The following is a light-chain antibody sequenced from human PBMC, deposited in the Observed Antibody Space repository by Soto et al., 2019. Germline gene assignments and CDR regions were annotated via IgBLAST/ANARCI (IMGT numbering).Light chain of an antibody. CDR3: QTWGTGIWV. CDR1: SGHSNNA. J-gene: IGLJ3*02. CDR2: LNSDGSH. Sequence: QLVLTQSPSASASLGASVKLTCTLSSGHSNNAIAWHQQQPQKGPRYLMNLNSDGSHSKGDGIPDRFSGSSSGAERYLTISSLQSEDEADYYCQTWGTGIWVFGGGTKLTVL. V-gene: IGLV4-69*01.